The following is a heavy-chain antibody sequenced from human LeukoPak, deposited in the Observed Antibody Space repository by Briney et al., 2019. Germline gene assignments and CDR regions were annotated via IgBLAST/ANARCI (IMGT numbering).Heavy chain of an antibody. Sequence: ASVKVSCKASGYTFTSYAMNWVRQAPGQGLEWMGWINTNTGNPTYAQGFTGRFVFSLDTSVSTAYLQISSLKAEDTAVYYCARVLQSSGWYSYYYYGMDVWGQGTTVTVSS. V-gene: IGHV7-4-1*02. CDR1: GYTFTSYA. CDR2: INTNTGNP. CDR3: ARVLQSSGWYSYYYYGMDV. D-gene: IGHD6-19*01. J-gene: IGHJ6*02.